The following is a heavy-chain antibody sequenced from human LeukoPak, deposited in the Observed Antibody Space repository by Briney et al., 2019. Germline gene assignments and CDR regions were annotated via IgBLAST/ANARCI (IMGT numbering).Heavy chain of an antibody. D-gene: IGHD6-13*01. CDR2: MHPNSGKT. J-gene: IGHJ5*02. V-gene: IGHV1-8*01. Sequence: ASVKVSCKTSGYTFTNYDINWVRLATGQGLEWMGWMHPNSGKTVYAQKFQGRVTMTRDTSTSTAYMELSSLRFEDTAVYYCAKGWRSSGWYEEGSWGQGTLVTVSS. CDR3: AKGWRSSGWYEEGS. CDR1: GYTFTNYD.